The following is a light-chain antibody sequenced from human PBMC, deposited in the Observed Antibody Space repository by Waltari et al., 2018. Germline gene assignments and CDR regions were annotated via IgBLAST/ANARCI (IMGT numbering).Light chain of an antibody. Sequence: QSVLTQPPSVSAAPGQKVTISCSGSISNIGNYYVSWYHQLPGAAPRLLIYDNNARASGIPDRFSASKSGTSATLGITGLQIEDEADYYCATWDNSLREVVFGGGTKLTVL. J-gene: IGLJ2*01. CDR1: ISNIGNYY. CDR2: DNN. CDR3: ATWDNSLREVV. V-gene: IGLV1-51*01.